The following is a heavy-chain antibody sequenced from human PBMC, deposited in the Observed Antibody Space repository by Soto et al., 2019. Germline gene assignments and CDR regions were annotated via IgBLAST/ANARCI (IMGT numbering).Heavy chain of an antibody. CDR2: ISYDGGDK. CDR1: GFTFSRYG. D-gene: IGHD6-25*01. J-gene: IGHJ4*02. Sequence: VHLLESGGGLVHPGGSLRLSCAASGFTFSRYGMHWVRQAPGKGLEWVAVISYDGGDKHYADSVKGRFTIFRDNSKNTLYLQMNSLRAEDRAVYYCVKDADQGAASYYFDHWGQGTLVTVSS. V-gene: IGHV3-30*18. CDR3: VKDADQGAASYYFDH.